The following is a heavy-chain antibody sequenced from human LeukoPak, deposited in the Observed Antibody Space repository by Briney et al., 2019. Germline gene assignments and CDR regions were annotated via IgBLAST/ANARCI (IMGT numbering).Heavy chain of an antibody. CDR2: IYASGST. V-gene: IGHV4-4*09. D-gene: IGHD3-22*01. Sequence: PSETLSLTCTISGGSLSSYYWSWIRQPPGKGPEWIGYIYASGSTSYNPSLKSRVTISVDTSENQFSLKLNSVTAADTAVYYCARTSGYYYSYAFDIWGQGTMVTVSS. CDR1: GGSLSSYY. J-gene: IGHJ3*02. CDR3: ARTSGYYYSYAFDI.